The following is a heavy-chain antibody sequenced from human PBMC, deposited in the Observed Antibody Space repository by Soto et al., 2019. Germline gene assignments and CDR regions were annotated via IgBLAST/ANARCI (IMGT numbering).Heavy chain of an antibody. V-gene: IGHV1-2*04. J-gene: IGHJ6*02. D-gene: IGHD3-16*01. CDR3: AWGGAWLRQGVDV. CDR1: GYTCTGYY. CDR2: INPNSGGT. Sequence: QVQLVQSGAEVKKPGASVKVSCKASGYTCTGYYMHWVRQAPGQGLEWMGWINPNSGGTNYAQKYPGWVNRSRDTSSSTAYRNLSRLRANERSVDYGAWGGAWLRQGVDVWGQGTTVTVSS.